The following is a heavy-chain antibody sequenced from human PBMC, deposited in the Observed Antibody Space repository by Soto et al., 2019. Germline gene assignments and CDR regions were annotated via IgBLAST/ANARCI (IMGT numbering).Heavy chain of an antibody. Sequence: QVQLVESGGGLVHPGMSLRLSCAASGFSFSHYAMHWVCQAPGKGLEWVALISYDGSNKYYADSVRGRFTISRDNTENTLYLQMDSLIAEDTAEYYCARESRYCSGGSCSSQHAFDIWGQGTMVTVSS. CDR2: ISYDGSNK. CDR1: GFSFSHYA. J-gene: IGHJ3*02. CDR3: ARESRYCSGGSCSSQHAFDI. D-gene: IGHD2-15*01. V-gene: IGHV3-30-3*01.